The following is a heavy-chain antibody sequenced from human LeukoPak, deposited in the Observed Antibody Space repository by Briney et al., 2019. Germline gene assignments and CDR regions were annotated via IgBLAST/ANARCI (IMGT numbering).Heavy chain of an antibody. CDR2: FDPEDGET. CDR3: ATVRGSGWRMDY. D-gene: IGHD6-19*01. J-gene: IGHJ4*02. V-gene: IGHV1-24*01. Sequence: ASVKVSCKVSGYTLTELSMHWVRQAPGKGLEWMGGFDPEDGETIYAQKFQGRVTMTEDTSTDTAYMEPSSLRSEDTAVYYCATVRGSGWRMDYWGQGTLVTVSS. CDR1: GYTLTELS.